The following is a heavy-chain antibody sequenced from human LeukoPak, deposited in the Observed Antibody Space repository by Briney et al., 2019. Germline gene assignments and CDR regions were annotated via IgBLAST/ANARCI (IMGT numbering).Heavy chain of an antibody. J-gene: IGHJ4*02. CDR2: INSDGSST. CDR3: ARGGYYDDLDY. D-gene: IGHD3-22*01. Sequence: GGSLRLSCAASGFTFSSYWMHWDRQAPGKGLVWVSRINSDGSSTSYADSVKGRFTISRDNAKNALYLQMNSLRAEDTAVYYCARGGYYDDLDYWGQGTLVTVSS. V-gene: IGHV3-74*01. CDR1: GFTFSSYW.